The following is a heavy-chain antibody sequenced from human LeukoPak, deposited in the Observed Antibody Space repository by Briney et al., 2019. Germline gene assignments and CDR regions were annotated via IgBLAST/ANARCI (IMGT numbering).Heavy chain of an antibody. J-gene: IGHJ4*02. CDR2: ITSSSSYI. Sequence: GGSLRLSCAASGFTFSSYTMNWVRQAPGKGLEWVSSITSSSSYIYYADSVKGRFTISRDNAKNTLYLQMNSLRAEDTAVYYCARVVRGVIHYWGQGTLVTVSS. CDR1: GFTFSSYT. V-gene: IGHV3-21*01. CDR3: ARVVRGVIHY. D-gene: IGHD3-10*01.